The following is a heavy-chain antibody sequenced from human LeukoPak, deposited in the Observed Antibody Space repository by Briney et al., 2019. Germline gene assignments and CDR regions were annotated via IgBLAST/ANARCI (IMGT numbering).Heavy chain of an antibody. CDR3: AGRLPGATADY. Sequence: PSETLSLTCSVSGGSISSSSYYWGWIRQPPGKGLEWIGSIYYSGSTYYNPSLKSRVTISVDTSKNQFSLKLSSVTAADTAVYYCAGRLPGATADYWGQGTLVTVSS. J-gene: IGHJ4*02. CDR1: GGSISSSSYY. D-gene: IGHD1-26*01. CDR2: IYYSGST. V-gene: IGHV4-39*01.